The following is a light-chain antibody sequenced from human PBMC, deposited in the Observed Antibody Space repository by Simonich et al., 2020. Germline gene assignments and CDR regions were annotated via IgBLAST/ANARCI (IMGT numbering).Light chain of an antibody. V-gene: IGLV9-49*01. CDR1: SGYSNYK. CDR2: VGTGGIVG. Sequence: QPVLTQPPSASASLGASVTLTCTLSSGYSNYKVDWYQQRPGKGPRFVMRVGTGGIVGSKGDGIPDRFSVLGSGRNRYLTIKNIQEEDESDYHCGADHGSGSNFDVVFGGGTKLTVL. J-gene: IGLJ2*01. CDR3: GADHGSGSNFDVV.